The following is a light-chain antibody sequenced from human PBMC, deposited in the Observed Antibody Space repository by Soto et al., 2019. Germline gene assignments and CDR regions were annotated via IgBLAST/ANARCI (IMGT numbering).Light chain of an antibody. Sequence: EVGLSRSPPNLSLSPGERATLSCRASQSVSSYLAWYQQKPGQAPRLLIYDASNRATGIPARFSGSGSGTDFTLTISSLEPEDFAVYYCQQRSNWPLTFGGGTKVDI. CDR2: DAS. CDR1: QSVSSY. J-gene: IGKJ4*01. CDR3: QQRSNWPLT. V-gene: IGKV3-11*01.